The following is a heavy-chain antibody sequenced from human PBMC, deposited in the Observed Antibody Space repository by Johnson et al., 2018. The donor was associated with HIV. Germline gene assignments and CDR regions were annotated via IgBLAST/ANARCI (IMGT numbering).Heavy chain of an antibody. D-gene: IGHD6-6*01. J-gene: IGHJ3*02. CDR2: ISSSGSLT. Sequence: VQLVESGGGVVQPGGSLRLSCAASGFTLSDYYMSWIRQAPGKGLEWLSYISSSGSLTYYADSVEGRFTISRDSAKNSRYLQMNSLRAEDTALYYCAKVTPYSSSSSAFDIWGQGTMVTVSS. V-gene: IGHV3-11*01. CDR3: AKVTPYSSSSSAFDI. CDR1: GFTLSDYY.